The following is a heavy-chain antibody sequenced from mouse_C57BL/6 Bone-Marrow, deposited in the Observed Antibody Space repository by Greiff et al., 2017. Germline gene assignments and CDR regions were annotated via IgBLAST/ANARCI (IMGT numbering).Heavy chain of an antibody. CDR3: AREVDHPWYYGV. D-gene: IGHD1-1*02. J-gene: IGHJ1*03. Sequence: VQLKQSGPELVKPGASVKISCKASGYSFTGYYMNWVKQSPEKSLEWIGEINPSTGGTTYNQKFKAKATLTVDKSSSTAYMQLKSLTSEYSAVYFCAREVDHPWYYGVWGTGTTVTVSS. CDR1: GYSFTGYY. CDR2: INPSTGGT. V-gene: IGHV1-42*01.